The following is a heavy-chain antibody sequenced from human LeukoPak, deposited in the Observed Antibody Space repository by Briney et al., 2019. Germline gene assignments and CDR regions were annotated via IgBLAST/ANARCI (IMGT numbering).Heavy chain of an antibody. J-gene: IGHJ4*02. CDR3: ARNPYPYYDSSGYFPN. CDR1: GFTFSTYP. V-gene: IGHV3-48*01. Sequence: GGSLRLSCAASGFTFSTYPMNWVRQAPGKGLEWVSYISSRSSTIYYADSVKGRFTISRDNSKNTLYLQMNSLRAEDTAVYYCARNPYPYYDSSGYFPNWGQGTLVTVSS. D-gene: IGHD3-22*01. CDR2: ISSRSSTI.